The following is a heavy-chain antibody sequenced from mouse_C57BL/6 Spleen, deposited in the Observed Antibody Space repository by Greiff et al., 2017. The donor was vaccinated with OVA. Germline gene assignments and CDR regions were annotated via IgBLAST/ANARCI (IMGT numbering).Heavy chain of an antibody. CDR1: GYTFTSYW. CDR2: IYPSDSET. Sequence: VQLQQPGAELVRPGSSVKLSCKASGYTFTSYWMDWVKQRPGQGLEWIGNIYPSDSETHYNQKFKDKATLTVDKSSSTAYMQLSSLTSEDSAVYYCARSSGYDGYFDVWGTGTTVTVSS. V-gene: IGHV1-61*01. J-gene: IGHJ1*03. CDR3: ARSSGYDGYFDV. D-gene: IGHD2-2*01.